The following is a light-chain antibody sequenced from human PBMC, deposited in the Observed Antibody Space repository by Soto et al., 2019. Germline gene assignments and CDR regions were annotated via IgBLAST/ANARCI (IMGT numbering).Light chain of an antibody. CDR1: SSDVGANNF. V-gene: IGLV2-14*01. Sequence: QSVLTQPASVSGSPGQSITISCTGTSSDVGANNFVSWYQQHPGKAPKLLIYGVTNRPSGVSNRFSGSKSGNTASLSISGLQADDDGDYYCSSYANTYKWVFGGGTKLTVL. CDR2: GVT. CDR3: SSYANTYKWV. J-gene: IGLJ3*02.